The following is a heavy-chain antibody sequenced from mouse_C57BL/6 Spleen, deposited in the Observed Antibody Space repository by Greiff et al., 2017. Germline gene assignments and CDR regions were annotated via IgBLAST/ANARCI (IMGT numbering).Heavy chain of an antibody. Sequence: VKLVESGPGLVAPSQSLSISCTVSGFSLTSYGVAWVRQPPGKGLEWLGVIWGGGSTNYNSALMYRQSISKDNSKSHVFLKMNSMQTDDTAMYYCAKHGFAMDYWGQGTSVTVSS. CDR1: GFSLTSYG. CDR3: AKHGFAMDY. CDR2: IWGGGST. V-gene: IGHV2-9*01. J-gene: IGHJ4*01. D-gene: IGHD2-2*01.